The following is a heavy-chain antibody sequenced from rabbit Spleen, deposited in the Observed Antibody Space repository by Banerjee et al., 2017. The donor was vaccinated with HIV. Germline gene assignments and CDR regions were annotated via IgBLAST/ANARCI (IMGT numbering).Heavy chain of an antibody. CDR2: IDPVFGST. J-gene: IGHJ4*01. CDR1: GFSFTSSYW. V-gene: IGHV1S40*01. D-gene: IGHD6-1*01. Sequence: QSLEESGGDLVKPGASLTLTCTASGFSFTSSYWICWVRQAPGKGLEWIGYIDPVFGSTYYTSSVNGRFTISSHNAQNTLYLQMNSLTAADTATYFCVREAGYGGYGDGNLWGPGTLVTVS. CDR3: VREAGYGGYGDGNL.